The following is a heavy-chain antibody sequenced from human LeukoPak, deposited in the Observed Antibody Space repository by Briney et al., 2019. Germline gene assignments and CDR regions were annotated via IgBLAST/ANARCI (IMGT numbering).Heavy chain of an antibody. CDR1: GFTFSSYS. V-gene: IGHV3-48*01. CDR2: INNSSNSI. D-gene: IGHD3-9*01. CDR3: AKGSGARYDILTPYYFDY. Sequence: GGSLRLSCVASGFTFSSYSMNWVRQAPGKGLEWVSYINNSSNSIYNADSVEGRFTIPRDNSKNTLYLQMNSLRAEDTAVYYCAKGSGARYDILTPYYFDYWGQGTLVTVSS. J-gene: IGHJ4*02.